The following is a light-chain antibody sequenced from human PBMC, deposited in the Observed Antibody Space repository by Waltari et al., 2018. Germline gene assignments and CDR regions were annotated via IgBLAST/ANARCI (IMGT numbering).Light chain of an antibody. CDR3: QQSYSTPRIT. CDR2: AAS. J-gene: IGKJ5*01. V-gene: IGKV1-39*01. CDR1: QSISSY. Sequence: DIQMTQSPSSLSASVGDRVTITCRASQSISSYVNWYQQKPGKAPKLLIYAASSLQSGVPSRVSGSGSGTDFTLTISSLQPEDFATYYCQQSYSTPRITFGQGTRLEIK.